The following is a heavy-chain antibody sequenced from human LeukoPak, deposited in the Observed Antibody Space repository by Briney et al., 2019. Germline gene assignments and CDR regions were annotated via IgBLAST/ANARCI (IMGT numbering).Heavy chain of an antibody. CDR1: GYTFTSYY. V-gene: IGHV1-46*01. J-gene: IGHJ5*02. CDR2: INPSGGST. D-gene: IGHD1-26*01. CDR3: ARGGSGSYLGNSWFDP. Sequence: GASVKVSCKASGYTFTSYYMHWVRQAPGQGLEWMGIINPSGGSTSYAQKFQGRVTMTRDMSTSTVYMELSSLRSEDTAVHYCARGGSGSYLGNSWFDPWGQGTLVTVSS.